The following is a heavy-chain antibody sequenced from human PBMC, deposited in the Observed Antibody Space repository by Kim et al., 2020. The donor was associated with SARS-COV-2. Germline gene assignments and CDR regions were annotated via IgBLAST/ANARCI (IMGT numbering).Heavy chain of an antibody. Sequence: GGSLRLSCAASGFTVSSNYMSWVRQAPGKGLEWVSVIYSGGSTYYADSVKGRFTTSRDNSKNKLYLQMNSLRAEDTAVYYCAREGRPPAFDIWGQGTMVTVSS. CDR2: IYSGGST. CDR1: GFTVSSNY. CDR3: AREGRPPAFDI. J-gene: IGHJ3*02. V-gene: IGHV3-53*01.